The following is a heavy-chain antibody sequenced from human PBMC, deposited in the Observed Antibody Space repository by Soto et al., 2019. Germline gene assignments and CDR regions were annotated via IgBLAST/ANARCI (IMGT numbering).Heavy chain of an antibody. CDR2: INHSGST. CDR3: ARLHSMYYDFQH. CDR1: DGSFSAYY. V-gene: IGHV4-34*01. Sequence: PSETLSLTCAVYDGSFSAYYWSWIRQPPGKGLEWIGEINHSGSTNYNPSLKSRVAISVDTSKNQFSLKLSSVTAADTAVYYCARLHSMYYDFQHWGQGTLVTVSS. D-gene: IGHD3-22*01. J-gene: IGHJ1*01.